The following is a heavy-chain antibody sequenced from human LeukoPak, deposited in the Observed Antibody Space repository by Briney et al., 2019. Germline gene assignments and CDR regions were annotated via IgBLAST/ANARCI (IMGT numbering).Heavy chain of an antibody. CDR1: GASVSSGNW. CDR2: ILYTGDT. D-gene: IGHD2-15*01. V-gene: IGHV4-4*02. CDR3: ARAQRGCSANSCYLAP. Sequence: SETLSLTCAVSGASVSSGNWWNWARQSPGKGLEWIAEILYTGDTNYNPSLRSRVTLSIDNSNNEASLKLASVTAADSAVYYCARAQRGCSANSCYLAPWGRGILVTVFS. J-gene: IGHJ5*02.